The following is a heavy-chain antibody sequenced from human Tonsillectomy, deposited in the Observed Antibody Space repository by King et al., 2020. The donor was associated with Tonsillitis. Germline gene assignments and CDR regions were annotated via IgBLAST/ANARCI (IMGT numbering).Heavy chain of an antibody. Sequence: QLVQSGAEVKKPGASVRVSCKASGYTFTKYYIHWVRQAPGQGLEWMGIINPSGGSTNYAQKFQGRVTMTRDTSTSTVYMELSSLRSEDTAVYYCARTSQRDIVVVAAAMPEDYWGQGTLVTVSS. D-gene: IGHD2-2*01. J-gene: IGHJ4*02. CDR3: ARTSQRDIVVVAAAMPEDY. CDR1: GYTFTKYY. CDR2: INPSGGST. V-gene: IGHV1-46*01.